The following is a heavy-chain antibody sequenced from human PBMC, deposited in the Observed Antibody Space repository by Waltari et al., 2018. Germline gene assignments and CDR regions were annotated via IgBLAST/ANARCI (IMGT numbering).Heavy chain of an antibody. V-gene: IGHV3-21*01. Sequence: EVQLVESGGGLVKPGGSLRLSCAASGFTFSNFTMNWVRQTPGRGLEWGSALGTTSRYIYYADSMKGRFTISRDNAKNSLSLQMDSLRAEDTAVYYCARMLDAFDIWGHGTMVTVSS. CDR1: GFTFSNFT. J-gene: IGHJ3*02. CDR2: LGTTSRYI. CDR3: ARMLDAFDI. D-gene: IGHD3-10*02.